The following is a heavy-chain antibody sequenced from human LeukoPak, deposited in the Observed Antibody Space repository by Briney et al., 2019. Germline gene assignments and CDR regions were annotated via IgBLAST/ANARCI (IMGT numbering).Heavy chain of an antibody. J-gene: IGHJ6*03. Sequence: PSETLSLTCTVSGGSISSYYWSWIRQPPGKGLEWIGYIYYSGSTNYNPSLKSRVTISVDTSKNQFSLKLSSVTAADTAVYYCARAHRSYDSSGYLYYYYYYMDVWGKGTTVTISS. CDR3: ARAHRSYDSSGYLYYYYYYMDV. D-gene: IGHD3-22*01. V-gene: IGHV4-59*01. CDR2: IYYSGST. CDR1: GGSISSYY.